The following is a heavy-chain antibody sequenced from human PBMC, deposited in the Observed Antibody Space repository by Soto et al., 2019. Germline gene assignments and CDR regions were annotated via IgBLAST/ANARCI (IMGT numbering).Heavy chain of an antibody. J-gene: IGHJ3*02. Sequence: SETLSLTCIVSGGSISNYYWAWIRQSAGKGLEYIGRIYTSGITNYNPSLKSRLTLSVDTSKNHFSLKLSSVTAADTAVYYCARQVMVVFETSGNDAFDIWGQGTVVTVSS. V-gene: IGHV4-4*07. CDR1: GGSISNYY. D-gene: IGHD2-15*01. CDR2: IYTSGIT. CDR3: ARQVMVVFETSGNDAFDI.